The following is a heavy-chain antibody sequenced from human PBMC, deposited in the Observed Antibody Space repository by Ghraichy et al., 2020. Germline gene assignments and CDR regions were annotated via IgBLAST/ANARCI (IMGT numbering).Heavy chain of an antibody. D-gene: IGHD3-22*01. CDR1: GFTFSSYA. Sequence: GGSLRLSCAASGFTFSSYAMSWVRQAPGKGLEWVSAISGSGDSTYYADSVKGRFTISRDNSKNTLYLQMNSLRAEDTAVYYCAKDLLSYYDSSGYSSDYWGQGTLVTVSS. CDR2: ISGSGDST. CDR3: AKDLLSYYDSSGYSSDY. J-gene: IGHJ4*02. V-gene: IGHV3-23*01.